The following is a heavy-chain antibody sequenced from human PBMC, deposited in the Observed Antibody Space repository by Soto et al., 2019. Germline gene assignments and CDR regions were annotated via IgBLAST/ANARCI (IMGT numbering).Heavy chain of an antibody. CDR2: IIPILGIA. CDR1: GGTFSSYT. Sequence: SVKVSCKASGGTFSSYTISWVRQAPGQGLEWMGRIIPILGIANYAQKFQGRVTITADKSTSTAYMELSSLRSEDTAVYYCARDSSGYYYGGDYWGQGTLVTVYS. J-gene: IGHJ4*02. CDR3: ARDSSGYYYGGDY. D-gene: IGHD3-22*01. V-gene: IGHV1-69*04.